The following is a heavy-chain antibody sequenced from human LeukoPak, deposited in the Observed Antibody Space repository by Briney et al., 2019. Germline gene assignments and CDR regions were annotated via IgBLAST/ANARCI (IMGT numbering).Heavy chain of an antibody. CDR1: GGTFSSYA. V-gene: IGHV1-69*06. CDR2: IIPIFGTA. J-gene: IGHJ6*03. Sequence: ASVKVSCKASGGTFSSYAISWVRQAPGQGLEWMGGIIPIFGTANYAQKFQGRVTITADKSTSTAYMELSSLRSEDTAVYYCARTYNWNYVLVGVYYMDVWGKGTTVTVSS. CDR3: ARTYNWNYVLVGVYYMDV. D-gene: IGHD1-7*01.